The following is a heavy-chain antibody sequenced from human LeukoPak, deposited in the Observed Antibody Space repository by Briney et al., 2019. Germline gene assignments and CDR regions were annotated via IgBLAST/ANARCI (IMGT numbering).Heavy chain of an antibody. Sequence: SETLSLTCSVSGGSISSYYWSWVRQPPGKGLEWIGYINNSGRTNYNPSLKSRVTISVDTSKKEFSLKLSSVTAADTAVYFCARSVSRYCSSTTCYLNWFDPWGQGTLVTVSS. V-gene: IGHV4-59*01. CDR3: ARSVSRYCSSTTCYLNWFDP. CDR1: GGSISSYY. J-gene: IGHJ5*02. CDR2: INNSGRT. D-gene: IGHD2/OR15-2a*01.